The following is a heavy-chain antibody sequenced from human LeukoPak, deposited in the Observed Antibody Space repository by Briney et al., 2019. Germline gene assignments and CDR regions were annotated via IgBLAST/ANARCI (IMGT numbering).Heavy chain of an antibody. CDR2: IYPSDGST. D-gene: IGHD6-19*01. Sequence: ASVKVSCKVSGYTLTELSIHWVRQAPGQGLEWMGMIYPSDGSTSYAQKFQGRVTVTRDTSTSTVHMELSGLRSEDTAVYYCARPRVTVPRTRWFDSWGQGTLVTVSS. CDR3: ARPRVTVPRTRWFDS. V-gene: IGHV1-46*01. CDR1: GYTLTELS. J-gene: IGHJ5*01.